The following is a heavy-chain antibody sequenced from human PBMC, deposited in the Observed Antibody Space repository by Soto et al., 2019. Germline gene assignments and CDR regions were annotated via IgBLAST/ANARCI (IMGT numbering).Heavy chain of an antibody. D-gene: IGHD2-15*01. V-gene: IGHV4-39*01. CDR2: IYFAGST. CDR1: GGSISSTDHY. Sequence: SETLSLTCTVPGGSISSTDHYWGWVRQPPGKGLEWLGSIYFAGSTFHNPALKSRATISVDTSRNQFSLRLTTVTASDTAVYYCARLVFHCLRGSCDDYSFYGLDVWGQGTTVTVSS. CDR3: ARLVFHCLRGSCDDYSFYGLDV. J-gene: IGHJ6*02.